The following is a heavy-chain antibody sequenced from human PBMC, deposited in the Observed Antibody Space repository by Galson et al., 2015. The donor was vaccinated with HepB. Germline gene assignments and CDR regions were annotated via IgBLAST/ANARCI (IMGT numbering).Heavy chain of an antibody. Sequence: SLRLSCAASGFTFSNNNMHWVRQAPGEGLEWVAVIWFDGTNKFHGDSVKGRFTISRDNSNNTLFLQMNSLRAEDTAVYYCARDEGDAMDVWGQGTTVTVSS. CDR2: IWFDGTNK. J-gene: IGHJ6*02. CDR1: GFTFSNNN. CDR3: ARDEGDAMDV. V-gene: IGHV3-33*08.